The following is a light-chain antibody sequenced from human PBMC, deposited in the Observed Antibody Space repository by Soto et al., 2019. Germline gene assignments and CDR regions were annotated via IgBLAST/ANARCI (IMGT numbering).Light chain of an antibody. J-gene: IGLJ3*02. CDR2: GNS. CDR3: QSYDSTLSGSG. V-gene: IGLV1-40*01. CDR1: SSNIGAGYD. Sequence: QSVLTQPPSVSGAPGQRVTISCTGGSSNIGAGYDVHWYQQLPGTAPKLLIYGNSNRPSGVPDRFSGSKSGTSASLAITGLQAEDEADYYCQSYDSTLSGSGFGGGTKLTVL.